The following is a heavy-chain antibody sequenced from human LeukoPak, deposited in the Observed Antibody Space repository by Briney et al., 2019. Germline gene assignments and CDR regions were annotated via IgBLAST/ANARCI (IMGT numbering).Heavy chain of an antibody. V-gene: IGHV3-53*01. Sequence: GRYLRLSCAASGFTVISNYMSWVRQAPGKGLGWVSFIYSDGSTYYADSVRGRFTISRDNSKNTLYLQMNSLRPEHTSVYHCVRGDYGDYTLFDYWGQGTMVTVSS. D-gene: IGHD4-17*01. CDR2: IYSDGST. CDR3: VRGDYGDYTLFDY. J-gene: IGHJ4*02. CDR1: GFTVISNY.